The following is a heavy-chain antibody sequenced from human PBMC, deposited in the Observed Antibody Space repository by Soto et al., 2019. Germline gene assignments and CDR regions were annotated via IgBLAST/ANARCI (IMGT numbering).Heavy chain of an antibody. CDR3: ARGGVTSSYFDY. J-gene: IGHJ4*02. D-gene: IGHD2-2*01. CDR1: GGSISSGGYY. CDR2: IYYSGST. Sequence: SETLSLTCTVSGGSISSGGYYWSWIRQHPGKGLEWIGYIYYSGSTYYNPSLKSRVTISVDTSKNQFSLKLSSVTAADTAVYYCARGGVTSSYFDYWGQGTLVTVSS. V-gene: IGHV4-31*03.